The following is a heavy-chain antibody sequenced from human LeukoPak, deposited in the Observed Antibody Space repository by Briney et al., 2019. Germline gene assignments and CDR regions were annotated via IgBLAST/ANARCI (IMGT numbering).Heavy chain of an antibody. V-gene: IGHV7-4-1*02. CDR2: FNTNTGNP. CDR3: ARLNIQLWLRGTAYYYGMDV. J-gene: IGHJ6*02. Sequence: ASVEVSFKASVYTFTTYAMNWVRQAPGQGLGWMGWFNTNTGNPTYAQGFTGRFVFSLDTSVSTAYLQISSLKAEDTAVYYCARLNIQLWLRGTAYYYGMDVWGQGTTVTVSS. CDR1: VYTFTTYA. D-gene: IGHD5-18*01.